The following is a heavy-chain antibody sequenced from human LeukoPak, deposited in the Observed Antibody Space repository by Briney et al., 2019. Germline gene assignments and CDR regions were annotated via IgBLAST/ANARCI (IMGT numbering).Heavy chain of an antibody. J-gene: IGHJ4*02. CDR1: GFTFSSYS. CDR3: ARGGYSYGYGFDY. D-gene: IGHD5-18*01. V-gene: IGHV3-21*04. CDR2: ISSSSRYI. Sequence: GGSLRLSCAASGFTFSSYSMNWVRQAPGKGLEWVSSISSSSRYIYYADSVKGRFTISRDNAKNSLYLQMNSLRAEDTAVYYCARGGYSYGYGFDYWGQGTLVTVSS.